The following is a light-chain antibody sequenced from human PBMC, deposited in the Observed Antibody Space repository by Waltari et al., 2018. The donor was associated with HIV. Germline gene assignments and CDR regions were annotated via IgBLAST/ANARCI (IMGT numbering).Light chain of an antibody. V-gene: IGLV1-40*01. Sequence: QSVLTQPPSVSGAPGQGVTISCTGRSPNIGAGYDVHWYQQLPGKAPKLLFYGNNNRPSGIPERFSGSKSGTSASLAISGLQPDDETDYYCQSYDRSLSNWVFGGGTKLTVL. J-gene: IGLJ3*02. CDR2: GNN. CDR1: SPNIGAGYD. CDR3: QSYDRSLSNWV.